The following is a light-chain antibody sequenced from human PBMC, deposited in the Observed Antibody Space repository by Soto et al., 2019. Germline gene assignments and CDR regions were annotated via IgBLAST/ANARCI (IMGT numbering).Light chain of an antibody. CDR2: EVS. CDR3: SSYAGSILGV. Sequence: QSALNQPPSASGSPGQSVTISCTGTSSDVGGYKYVSWYQQHPGKAPKLMIYEVSKRPSGVPDRFSGSKSGNTASLTVSGLQAEDEADYYCSSYAGSILGVFGGGTKLTVL. J-gene: IGLJ3*02. CDR1: SSDVGGYKY. V-gene: IGLV2-8*01.